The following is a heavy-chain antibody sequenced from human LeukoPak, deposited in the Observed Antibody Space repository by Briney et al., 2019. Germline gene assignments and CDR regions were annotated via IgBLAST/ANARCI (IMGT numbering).Heavy chain of an antibody. CDR2: IYNGGIT. CDR3: ARDWGFGELLTWLDP. V-gene: IGHV4-28*03. D-gene: IGHD3-10*01. Sequence: XRXPPGXXXXXXXXIYNGGITDYNPALRGRVTISVDTSKNQFSLRLRSVTAADTAVYYCARDWGFGELLTWLDPWGQGTLVTVSS. J-gene: IGHJ5*02.